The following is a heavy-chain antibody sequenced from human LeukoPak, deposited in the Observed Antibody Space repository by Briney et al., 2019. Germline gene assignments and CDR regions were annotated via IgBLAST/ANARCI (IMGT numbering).Heavy chain of an antibody. V-gene: IGHV3-23*01. CDR2: IIDSGGST. D-gene: IGHD3-10*01. Sequence: GGSLRLSCAASGFTFSSYAMSWVRQAPGKGLEWVSAIIDSGGSTYYADSVKGRFTISRDNSKNTLYLQMHTLRAEDTAVYYCAKILFGDYADMDVWGQGTTVTVSS. CDR1: GFTFSSYA. CDR3: AKILFGDYADMDV. J-gene: IGHJ6*02.